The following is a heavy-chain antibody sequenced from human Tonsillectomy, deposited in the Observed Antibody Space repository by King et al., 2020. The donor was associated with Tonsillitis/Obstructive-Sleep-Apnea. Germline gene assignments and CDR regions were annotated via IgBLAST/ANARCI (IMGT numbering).Heavy chain of an antibody. CDR3: ARGITEGDNGMDV. J-gene: IGHJ6*02. V-gene: IGHV5-51*01. D-gene: IGHD1-20*01. Sequence: VQLVQSGAEVKKPGESLRISCQGSGYFFTSYWIGWVRQTPGKGLEWMGAIYPGDSDTRYSPSFRGQVTISADKSIRTVYLQWSGLKASDTAIYYCARGITEGDNGMDVWGQGTTVTVSS. CDR1: GYFFTSYW. CDR2: IYPGDSDT.